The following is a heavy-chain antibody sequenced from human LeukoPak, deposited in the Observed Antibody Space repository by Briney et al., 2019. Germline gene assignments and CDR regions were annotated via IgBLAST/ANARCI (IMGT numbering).Heavy chain of an antibody. CDR2: ISGSGGST. CDR1: GFTFSSYA. CDR3: AKDLSGGSLYYFDY. J-gene: IGHJ4*02. Sequence: GASLRLSYAASGFTFSSYAMSWVRQALGKGLEWVSAISGSGGSTYYADSVKGRFTISRDNSKNTLYLQMNSLRAEDTAVYYYAKDLSGGSLYYFDYWGQGTLVTVSS. V-gene: IGHV3-23*01. D-gene: IGHD1-26*01.